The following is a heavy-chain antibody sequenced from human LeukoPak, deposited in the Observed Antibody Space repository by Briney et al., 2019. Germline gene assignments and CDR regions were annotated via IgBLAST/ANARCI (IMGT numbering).Heavy chain of an antibody. D-gene: IGHD5-18*01. V-gene: IGHV3-23*01. CDR2: ISGSGGST. CDR3: AKAPYSYVAGYHY. CDR1: GFTFSSYA. J-gene: IGHJ4*02. Sequence: GGSLRLSCAASGFTFSSYAMSWVRQAPGKGLEWVSAISGSGGSTYYADSVKGRFTISRDNSKNTLYLQMNSLRAEDTAIYYCAKAPYSYVAGYHYWGQGTLVTVSS.